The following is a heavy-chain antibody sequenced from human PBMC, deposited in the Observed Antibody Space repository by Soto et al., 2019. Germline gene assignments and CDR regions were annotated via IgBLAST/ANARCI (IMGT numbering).Heavy chain of an antibody. CDR1: GGSFSGYY. D-gene: IGHD6-19*01. CDR2: INHSGST. J-gene: IGHJ4*02. Sequence: SETLSLTCAVYGGSFSGYYWSWIRRPPGKGLEWIGEINHSGSTNYNPSLKSRVTISVDTSKNQFSLKLSSVTAADTAVYYCASSGIAVAGPFDYWGQGTLVTVSS. V-gene: IGHV4-34*01. CDR3: ASSGIAVAGPFDY.